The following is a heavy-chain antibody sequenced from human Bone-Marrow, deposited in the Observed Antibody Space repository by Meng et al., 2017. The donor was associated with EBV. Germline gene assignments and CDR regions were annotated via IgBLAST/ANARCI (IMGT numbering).Heavy chain of an antibody. CDR3: VKKIEVGVTSGFDY. CDR2: IGEKGNT. V-gene: IGHV3-23*04. Sequence: EVQLVESGGGLVQPGGSLSFTCVASGFTFSSYAMRWIRQAPGKGLQWVSTIGEKGNTYYTDSVKGRFTISRDKSKNTLYLQMSSLKVEDTAVYYCVKKIEVGVTSGFDYWGQGTLVTVSS. D-gene: IGHD1-26*01. CDR1: GFTFSSYA. J-gene: IGHJ4*02.